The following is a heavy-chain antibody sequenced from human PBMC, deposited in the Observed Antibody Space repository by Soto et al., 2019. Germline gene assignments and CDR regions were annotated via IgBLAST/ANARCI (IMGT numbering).Heavy chain of an antibody. CDR2: ISYDGSNK. J-gene: IGHJ4*02. D-gene: IGHD3-22*01. CDR3: AKPYYDSSGYYDE. CDR1: GFTFSSYG. V-gene: IGHV3-30*18. Sequence: PGGSLRLSCAASGFTFSSYGMHWVRQAPGKGLEWVAVISYDGSNKYYADSVKGRFTISRDNSKNTLYLQMNSLRAEDTAVYYCAKPYYDSSGYYDEWGQGTLVTVSS.